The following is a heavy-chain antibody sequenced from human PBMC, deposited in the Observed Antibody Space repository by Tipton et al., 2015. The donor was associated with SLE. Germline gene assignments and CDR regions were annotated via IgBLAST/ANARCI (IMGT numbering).Heavy chain of an antibody. CDR2: MLDSGNT. Sequence: LRLSCTVSGGSISSTTYYWVWIRQPPGKGLEWVGSMLDSGNTYYNPSLKSRVSISVDMSKHQASLELRSVTAADTAVYYCARLGYAFWSRYADSWGQGTLVTVSS. D-gene: IGHD3-3*01. CDR1: GGSISSTTYY. J-gene: IGHJ4*02. CDR3: ARLGYAFWSRYADS. V-gene: IGHV4-39*07.